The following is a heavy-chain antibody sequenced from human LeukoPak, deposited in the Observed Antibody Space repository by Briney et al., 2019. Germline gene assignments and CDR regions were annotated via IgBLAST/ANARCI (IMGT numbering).Heavy chain of an antibody. CDR2: INPNSGGT. CDR3: ARDMSPDIVATIPPGWFDP. J-gene: IGHJ5*02. D-gene: IGHD5-12*01. V-gene: IGHV1-2*02. Sequence: GASVKVSCKASGYTFTGYYMHWVRQAPGQGLEWMGWINPNSGGTNYAQKFQGRVTMTRDMSISTAYMELSRLRSDDTAVYYCARDMSPDIVATIPPGWFDPWGQGTLVTVSS. CDR1: GYTFTGYY.